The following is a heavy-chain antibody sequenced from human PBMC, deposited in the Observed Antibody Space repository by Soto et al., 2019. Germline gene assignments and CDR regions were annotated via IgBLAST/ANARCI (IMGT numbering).Heavy chain of an antibody. Sequence: GASVKVSCKASGYTFTGYYMHWVRQAPGQGLEWMGWINHNSGGTNYAQKFQGRVTMTRDTSISTAYMELSRLRSDDTAVYYCARAWNCGGDCSSDYWGQGTLVTVSS. J-gene: IGHJ4*02. CDR1: GYTFTGYY. CDR2: INHNSGGT. V-gene: IGHV1-2*02. CDR3: ARAWNCGGDCSSDY. D-gene: IGHD2-21*02.